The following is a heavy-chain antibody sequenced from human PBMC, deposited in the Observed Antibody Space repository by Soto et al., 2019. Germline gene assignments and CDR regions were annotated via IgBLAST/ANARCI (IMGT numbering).Heavy chain of an antibody. D-gene: IGHD1-7*01. V-gene: IGHV3-48*01. Sequence: GGSLRLSCATSGFTFIGYTLSWVRQAPGKGLELVSYISSANSAIYYADSVKGRSEISRDNAKTSMFLQLHSLRAEDTAIYYCARVGWELTFDYWGQGAQVTVSS. CDR3: ARVGWELTFDY. CDR1: GFTFIGYT. J-gene: IGHJ4*02. CDR2: ISSANSAI.